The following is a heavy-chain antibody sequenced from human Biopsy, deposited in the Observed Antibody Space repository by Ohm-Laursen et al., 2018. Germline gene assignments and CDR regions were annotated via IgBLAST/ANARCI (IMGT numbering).Heavy chain of an antibody. J-gene: IGHJ4*02. Sequence: SLRLSCAASGFPVSDYYMSWIRPAPGRGLEWVSDINSSGSTKYHAESVKGRFTTSRDNAMNSVYLQMNSLRGEDTAVYYFARAVGIAAAPIDYWGQGTLVTVSS. CDR2: INSSGSTK. V-gene: IGHV3-11*01. CDR1: GFPVSDYY. CDR3: ARAVGIAAAPIDY. D-gene: IGHD2-15*01.